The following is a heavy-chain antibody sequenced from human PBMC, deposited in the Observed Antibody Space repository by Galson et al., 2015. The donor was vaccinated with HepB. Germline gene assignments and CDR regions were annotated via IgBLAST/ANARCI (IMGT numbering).Heavy chain of an antibody. Sequence: SLRLSCAASGFTFSSYGMHWVRQAPGKGLEWVAVIWYDGSNKYYADSVKGRFTISRDNSKNTLYLQMNSLRVEDTAVYNCARGEGLRELDYWGQGTLVTVSS. CDR3: ARGEGLRELDY. CDR1: GFTFSSYG. V-gene: IGHV3-33*01. J-gene: IGHJ4*02. D-gene: IGHD5-12*01. CDR2: IWYDGSNK.